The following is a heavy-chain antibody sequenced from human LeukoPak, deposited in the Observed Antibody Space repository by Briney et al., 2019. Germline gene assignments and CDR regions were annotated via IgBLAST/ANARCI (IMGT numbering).Heavy chain of an antibody. Sequence: GGSLRLSCAASGFTFSSYATSWVRQAPGKGLEWVSAISGSDGPTYYADSVKGRFTISRDNSKNTLYLQMNSLRAEDTAVYYCANYGSGNFDYWGQGTLVTVSS. J-gene: IGHJ4*02. D-gene: IGHD3-10*01. CDR2: ISGSDGPT. V-gene: IGHV3-23*01. CDR3: ANYGSGNFDY. CDR1: GFTFSSYA.